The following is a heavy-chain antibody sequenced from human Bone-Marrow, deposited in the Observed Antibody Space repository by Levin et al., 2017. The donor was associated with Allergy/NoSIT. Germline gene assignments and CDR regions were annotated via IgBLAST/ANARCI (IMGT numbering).Heavy chain of an antibody. Sequence: SETLSLTCTVSGGSISSYYWSWIRQPPGKGLEWIGYIYYSGSTNYNPSLKSRVTISVDTSKNQFSLKLSSVTAADTAVYYCAEIWGLQDYYDSSGYQDAFDIWGQGTMVTVSS. CDR1: GGSISSYY. CDR2: IYYSGST. CDR3: AEIWGLQDYYDSSGYQDAFDI. D-gene: IGHD3-22*01. J-gene: IGHJ3*02. V-gene: IGHV4-59*01.